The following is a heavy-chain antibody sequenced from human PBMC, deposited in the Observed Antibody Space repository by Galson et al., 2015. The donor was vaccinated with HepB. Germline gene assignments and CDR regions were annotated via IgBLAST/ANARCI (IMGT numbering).Heavy chain of an antibody. D-gene: IGHD3-22*01. V-gene: IGHV3-66*01. J-gene: IGHJ4*02. CDR2: IYSGGST. CDR1: GFTVSSNY. Sequence: SLRLSCAASGFTVSSNYMSWVRQAPGKGLEWVSVIYSGGSTYYADSVKGRFTISRDNSKNTLYLQMNSLRAEDTAVYYCAREPVYDSSGYSAHYWGQGTLVTVSS. CDR3: AREPVYDSSGYSAHY.